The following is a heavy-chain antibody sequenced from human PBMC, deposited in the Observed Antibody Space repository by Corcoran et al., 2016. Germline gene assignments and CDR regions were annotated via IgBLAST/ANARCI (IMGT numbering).Heavy chain of an antibody. CDR3: ARVVGSGSSYWYIDL. CDR2: IWYDGSNK. CDR1: GFNFRSYG. D-gene: IGHD3-3*01. V-gene: IGHV3-33*01. Sequence: QVQLVESGGGVVQPGRSLRLSCAASGFNFRSYGMHWVRQATDKGLEWVAIIWYDGSNKYYADSVTGRFTISRDNSKNTLYLQMNSLRGDDTALYYGARVVGSGSSYWYIDLWGRGTLVTV. J-gene: IGHJ2*01.